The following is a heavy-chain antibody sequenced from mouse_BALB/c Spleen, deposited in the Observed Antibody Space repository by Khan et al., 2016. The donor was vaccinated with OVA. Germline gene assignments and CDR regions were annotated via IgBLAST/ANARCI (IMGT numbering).Heavy chain of an antibody. CDR1: GYTFINYW. Sequence: VQLQEAGAELAKPGASVKMSCKASGYTFINYWILWVKQRPGQGLEWIGYINPSTGYTKYNQNFKDKATLTADKSSSTAYMQLSSLTSEDSAVDYCARRGLLWYFDYWGQGTTLTVSS. V-gene: IGHV1-7*01. D-gene: IGHD2-1*01. CDR2: INPSTGYT. J-gene: IGHJ2*01. CDR3: ARRGLLWYFDY.